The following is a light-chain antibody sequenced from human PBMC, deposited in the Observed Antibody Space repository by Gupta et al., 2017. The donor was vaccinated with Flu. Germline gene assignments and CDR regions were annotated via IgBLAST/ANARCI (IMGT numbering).Light chain of an antibody. Sequence: SLGERATINCKSSQSGLYTPNNKNYLAWYQQKPGQPPKVLITWASARESGVPDRFDGSGSGTDFTLTIRSLQADDVAVYFCQQDSYNPGAFGQGTRMEI. V-gene: IGKV4-1*01. J-gene: IGKJ2*01. CDR2: WAS. CDR3: QQDSYNPGA. CDR1: QSGLYTPNNKNY.